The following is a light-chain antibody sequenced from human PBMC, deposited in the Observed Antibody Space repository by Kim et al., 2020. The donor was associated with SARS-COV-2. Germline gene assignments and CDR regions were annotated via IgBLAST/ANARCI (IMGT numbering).Light chain of an antibody. J-gene: IGLJ1*01. CDR2: RNN. V-gene: IGLV1-47*01. CDR1: NSNIGSNY. CDR3: ASWDDSLTPLYV. Sequence: TVIISCSGNNSNIGSNYVYWYQQFPGTAPRLLISRNNLRPSGVPDRFSGSKSGTSASLTISGLRSEDEADYYCASWDDSLTPLYVFATGTKVTVL.